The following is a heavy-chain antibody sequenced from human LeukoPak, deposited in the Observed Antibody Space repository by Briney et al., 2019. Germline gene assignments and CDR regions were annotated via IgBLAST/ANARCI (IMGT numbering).Heavy chain of an antibody. CDR1: GFTFSAYG. CDR3: AKGSNRGVATIDY. Sequence: PGGSLRLSCAASGFTFSAYGMHWVRQAPGKGLDWVAVISYDGSDKYYAASVKGRFTISRDNSKNTLFLQMNNLRAEDTAVYYCAKGSNRGVATIDYWGQGTLVTVSS. J-gene: IGHJ4*02. CDR2: ISYDGSDK. V-gene: IGHV3-30*18. D-gene: IGHD5-12*01.